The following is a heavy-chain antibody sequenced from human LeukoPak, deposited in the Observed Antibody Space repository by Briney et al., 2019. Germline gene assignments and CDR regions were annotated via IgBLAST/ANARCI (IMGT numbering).Heavy chain of an antibody. Sequence: ASVKVSCKVSGHTLTDLSTHCVRQTPGGGLEWMGGLDPEDGETIYAQKFQGRVTMTEDTSTDTAYMELSSLRSEDTAVYYCATGGIYSLLDYWGQGTLVTVSS. V-gene: IGHV1-24*01. CDR2: LDPEDGET. D-gene: IGHD1-26*01. J-gene: IGHJ4*02. CDR1: GHTLTDLS. CDR3: ATGGIYSLLDY.